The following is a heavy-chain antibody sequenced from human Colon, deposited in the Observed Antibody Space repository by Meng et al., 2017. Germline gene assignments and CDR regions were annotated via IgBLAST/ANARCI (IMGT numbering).Heavy chain of an antibody. CDR2: FHYTGNT. CDR3: ARDHGSTNWFYY. J-gene: IGHJ5*01. D-gene: IGHD2-2*01. CDR1: GASINTNKYY. Sequence: GSLRLSCTVSGASINTNKYYWGWVRQSPGKGLEWIGTFHYTGNTDYNPSLKSRVSISVDLSKNLRSLKLNSLTAADTAVYYCARDHGSTNWFYYWGQGRLVTVSS. V-gene: IGHV4-39*07.